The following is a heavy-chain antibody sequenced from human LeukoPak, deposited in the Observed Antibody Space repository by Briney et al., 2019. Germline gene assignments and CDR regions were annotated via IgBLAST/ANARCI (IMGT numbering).Heavy chain of an antibody. Sequence: AGSLRLSCAASGFTFSSYAMSWVRQAPGKGLEWVSGISGSGENTYYVDSVKGRFTISRDNSKNTLYLQMTNLRVEDTAVYFCAQDRFVSSGRDDYWGQGTLVTVSS. J-gene: IGHJ4*02. D-gene: IGHD6-19*01. CDR3: AQDRFVSSGRDDY. V-gene: IGHV3-23*01. CDR1: GFTFSSYA. CDR2: ISGSGENT.